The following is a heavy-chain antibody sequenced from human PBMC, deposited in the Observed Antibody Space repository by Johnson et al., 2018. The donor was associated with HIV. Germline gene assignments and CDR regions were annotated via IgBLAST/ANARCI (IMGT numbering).Heavy chain of an antibody. CDR2: IYSSGSA. CDR3: ASSSPYSGSYGDAFDI. V-gene: IGHV3-NL1*01. CDR1: GFNFRDYG. J-gene: IGHJ3*02. D-gene: IGHD1-26*01. Sequence: VQLVESGGGVVHPGRSLRLSCEVSGFNFRDYGMHWVRQAPGKGLDWVSVIYSSGSAYNADSMKGRFTISRDNSKNTLYLQMNSLRVEDTAVYYCASSSPYSGSYGDAFDIWGQGTMVTVSS.